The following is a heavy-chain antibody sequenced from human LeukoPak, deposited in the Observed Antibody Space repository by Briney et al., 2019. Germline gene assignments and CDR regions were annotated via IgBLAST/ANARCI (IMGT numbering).Heavy chain of an antibody. D-gene: IGHD6-19*01. CDR1: GGSISTYY. CDR2: IHTSGST. Sequence: PSDTLSLTCSVSGGSISTYYWSWTRHPAGKGLEWIAQIHTSGSTNFNPSLKSRVSISMDTPNNQFSLMISSVTAADTAIYYCAGRGLSTGWTFDYWGHGTLVTVSS. V-gene: IGHV4-4*07. CDR3: AGRGLSTGWTFDY. J-gene: IGHJ4*01.